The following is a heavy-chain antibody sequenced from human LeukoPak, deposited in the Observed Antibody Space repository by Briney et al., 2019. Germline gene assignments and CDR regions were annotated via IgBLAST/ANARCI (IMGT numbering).Heavy chain of an antibody. CDR3: ARDLRSYGFDY. J-gene: IGHJ4*02. CDR2: IYYSGST. D-gene: IGHD5-18*01. Sequence: SETLSLTCTVSGGSISSYYWSWIRQPPGKGLEGIGYIYYSGSTNYNPSLKSRVTISVDTSKSQFSLKLSSVTAADTAVYYCARDLRSYGFDYWGQGTLVTVSS. V-gene: IGHV4-59*01. CDR1: GGSISSYY.